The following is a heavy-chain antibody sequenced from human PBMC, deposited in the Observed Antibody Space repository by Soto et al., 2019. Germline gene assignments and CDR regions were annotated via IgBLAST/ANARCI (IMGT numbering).Heavy chain of an antibody. Sequence: SLTFAVSSYSISSGDYWGWLRQPPGKGLEWIGSIYHSGSTYYNPSVKSRISISVDTSKNQISLKLSSMTGADTAVYYCERAPRYDFWSCYSPYYFDYWGQGTLVSVSS. CDR3: ERAPRYDFWSCYSPYYFDY. D-gene: IGHD3-3*01. J-gene: IGHJ4*02. V-gene: IGHV4-38-2*01. CDR2: IYHSGST. CDR1: SYSISSGDY.